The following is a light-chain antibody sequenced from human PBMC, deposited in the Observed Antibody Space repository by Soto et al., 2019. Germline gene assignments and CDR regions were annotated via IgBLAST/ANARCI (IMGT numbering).Light chain of an antibody. V-gene: IGKV1-39*01. CDR1: QSISSY. CDR2: AAS. CDR3: QQSYSTHTWA. Sequence: DIEMTQSPSSLSGSVGDRVTITWRGSQSISSYLNWYQQKPGKAPNLLIYAASSLQSGVPSRFSGSGSGTDFTLTISSLKTEDFANYYCQQSYSTHTWAFGQGTKVDIK. J-gene: IGKJ1*01.